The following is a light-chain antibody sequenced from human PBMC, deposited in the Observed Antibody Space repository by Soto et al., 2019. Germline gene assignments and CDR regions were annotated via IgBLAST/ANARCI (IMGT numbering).Light chain of an antibody. CDR1: QSVSSSY. CDR3: QQYGSSPGT. CDR2: GAS. Sequence: EIVLTQSPGTLSLSPGERATLSCRASQSVSSSYLAWYQQKPGQAPRLLIYGASSRATGIPDRFSGSGSGRDFTLTIRSLEPDDFAVYSCQQYGSSPGTFGQGTRLEIQ. J-gene: IGKJ2*01. V-gene: IGKV3-20*01.